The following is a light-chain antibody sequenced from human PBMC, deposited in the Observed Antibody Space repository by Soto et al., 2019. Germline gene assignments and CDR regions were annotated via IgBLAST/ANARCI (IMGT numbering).Light chain of an antibody. Sequence: QSVLTQPASVSGSPEQSITISCTGTSNDVGRYNLVSWYQQHPGKAPKVMIYEATKRPSGVSNRFSGSKSGNTASLTISGLQAEDEADYHCCAYAGSGTVVFGGGTKLTVL. CDR2: EAT. CDR1: SNDVGRYNL. CDR3: CAYAGSGTVV. V-gene: IGLV2-23*01. J-gene: IGLJ3*02.